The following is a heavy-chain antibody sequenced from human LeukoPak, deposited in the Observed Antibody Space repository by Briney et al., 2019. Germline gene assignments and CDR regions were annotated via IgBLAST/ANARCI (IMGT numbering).Heavy chain of an antibody. CDR2: IIPIFGTA. CDR3: ARGVFQQLADYYYYYMDV. Sequence: GASVKVSCKASGYTFTSYGISWVRQAPGQGLEWMGGIIPIFGTANYAQKFQGRVAITADESTSTAYMELSSLRSEDTAVYYCARGVFQQLADYYYYYMDVWGKGTTVTISS. J-gene: IGHJ6*03. D-gene: IGHD6-13*01. CDR1: GYTFTSYG. V-gene: IGHV1-69*13.